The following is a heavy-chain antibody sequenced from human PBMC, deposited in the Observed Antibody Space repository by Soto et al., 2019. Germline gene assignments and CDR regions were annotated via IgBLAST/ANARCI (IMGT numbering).Heavy chain of an antibody. CDR1: GFTFSSYS. CDR3: RWALDCSSSSCIDY. J-gene: IGHJ4*02. Sequence: GGSLRLSCAASGFTFSSYSMNWVRQAPGKGLEWVSSISSSSSYIYYADSVKGRFTISRDDSKDTLYLQMNSLKTEDTGVYYCRWALDCSSSSCIDYWGQGTQVTVSS. CDR2: ISSSSSYI. V-gene: IGHV3-21*03. D-gene: IGHD2-2*01.